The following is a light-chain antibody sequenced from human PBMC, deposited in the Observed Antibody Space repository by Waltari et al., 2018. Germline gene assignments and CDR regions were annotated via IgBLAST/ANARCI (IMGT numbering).Light chain of an antibody. CDR1: QNISSY. Sequence: ETVLTQLPATLSVSPGDRATLSCRASQNISSYLAWYQHKSGQAPRLLIHAASTRATGIPARFSGSVSGTDFTLTISSLQSEDFAVYYCQQYNHWPRTFGQGTKVDIK. CDR3: QQYNHWPRT. V-gene: IGKV3-15*01. CDR2: AAS. J-gene: IGKJ1*01.